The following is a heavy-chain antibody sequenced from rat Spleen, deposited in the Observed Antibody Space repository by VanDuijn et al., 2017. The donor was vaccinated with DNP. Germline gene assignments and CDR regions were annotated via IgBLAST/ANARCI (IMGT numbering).Heavy chain of an antibody. CDR3: ATDLTDY. J-gene: IGHJ2*01. Sequence: EVQLVESGGGLVQPGRSMKLSCAASGFTFSNYGMAWVRQAPKKGLEWVAYISYDGGSTYYRDSVKGRFTISRDNAKSILYLQMDSLRSEDTATYYCATDLTDYWGQGVMVTVSS. CDR1: GFTFSNYG. V-gene: IGHV5-20*01. CDR2: ISYDGGST.